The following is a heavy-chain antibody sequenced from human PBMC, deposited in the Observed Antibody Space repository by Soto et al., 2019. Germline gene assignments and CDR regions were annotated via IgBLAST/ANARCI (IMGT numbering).Heavy chain of an antibody. Sequence: HPGGSLRLSCAASGFIFSDYWMSWVRQAPGKGPEWVANIKFDGSEKQYVDSVRGRFTVSRDNSRNSLFLQMNSLRAGDTAVYYCVKDGGYCSSSTCYSPRNHYFDSWGQGTLVTVSS. CDR1: GFIFSDYW. D-gene: IGHD2-2*01. CDR3: VKDGGYCSSSTCYSPRNHYFDS. CDR2: IKFDGSEK. J-gene: IGHJ4*02. V-gene: IGHV3-7*03.